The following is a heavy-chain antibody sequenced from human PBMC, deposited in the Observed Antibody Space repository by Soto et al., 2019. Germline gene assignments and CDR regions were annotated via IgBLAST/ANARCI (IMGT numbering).Heavy chain of an antibody. Sequence: EVQLVESGGGLVQPGRSLRLSCAASGFTFDDYAMHWVRQAPGKGLEWVLGISWNSSSIGYADSVKGRFTISRDNAKNSLYLQMNSLRAEDTALYYCAKGTYYYDSSGYRHFDYWGQGTLVTVSS. CDR3: AKGTYYYDSSGYRHFDY. D-gene: IGHD3-22*01. CDR1: GFTFDDYA. V-gene: IGHV3-9*01. CDR2: ISWNSSSI. J-gene: IGHJ4*02.